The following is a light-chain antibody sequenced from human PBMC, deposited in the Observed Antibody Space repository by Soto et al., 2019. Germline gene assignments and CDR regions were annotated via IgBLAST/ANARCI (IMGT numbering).Light chain of an antibody. CDR1: SSDVGAYDF. CDR3: RSYTTSSTRV. V-gene: IGLV2-14*03. Sequence: QSVLAQPASVSGSPGQSITISCTGTSSDVGAYDFVSWYQQHPDKAPKLMIYEVSNRPSGVSYRFSGSKSVNTATLTISGLQPEDEADYYCRSYTTSSTRVFGTGTK. J-gene: IGLJ1*01. CDR2: EVS.